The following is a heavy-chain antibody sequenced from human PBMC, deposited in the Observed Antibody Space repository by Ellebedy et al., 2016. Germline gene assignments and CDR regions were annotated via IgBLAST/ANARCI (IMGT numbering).Heavy chain of an antibody. V-gene: IGHV3-13*01. CDR3: ARVRFGDTAVDY. Sequence: GGSLRLSCAASGFTFRSYDMHWVRQATGKGLEWVSAFGTAGDTYYPGSVKGRFTISRENAKNSLYLQMNSLRAEDTAVYYCARVRFGDTAVDYWGQGTLVTVSS. J-gene: IGHJ4*02. CDR2: FGTAGDT. CDR1: GFTFRSYD. D-gene: IGHD5-18*01.